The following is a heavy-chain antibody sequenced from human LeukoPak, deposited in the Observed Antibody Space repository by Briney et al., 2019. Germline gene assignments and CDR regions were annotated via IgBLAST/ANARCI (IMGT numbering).Heavy chain of an antibody. V-gene: IGHV3-30-3*01. CDR1: GFTFSSYA. CDR2: ISYNGSNK. J-gene: IGHJ3*02. Sequence: GGSLRLSCAASGFTFSSYAMHWVRQAPGKGLEWVAVISYNGSNKYYADSVKGRFTISRDNSKNTLYLQMNSLRAEDTAVYYCARGIVGAPDAFDIWGQGTMVTVSS. D-gene: IGHD1-26*01. CDR3: ARGIVGAPDAFDI.